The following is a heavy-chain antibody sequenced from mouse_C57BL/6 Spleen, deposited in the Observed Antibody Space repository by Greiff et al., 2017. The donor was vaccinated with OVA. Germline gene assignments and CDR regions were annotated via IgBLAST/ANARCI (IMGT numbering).Heavy chain of an antibody. V-gene: IGHV1-69*01. CDR3: ARLGTDYAMDY. CDR1: GYTFTSYW. D-gene: IGHD4-1*01. CDR2: IDPSDSYT. Sequence: QVQLQQPGAELVMPGASVKLSCKASGYTFTSYWMHWVKQRPEQGLEWIGEIDPSDSYTNYNQKFKGKSTLTVDKSSSTAYMQLSSLTSEDSAVYYCARLGTDYAMDYWGQGTSVTVSS. J-gene: IGHJ4*01.